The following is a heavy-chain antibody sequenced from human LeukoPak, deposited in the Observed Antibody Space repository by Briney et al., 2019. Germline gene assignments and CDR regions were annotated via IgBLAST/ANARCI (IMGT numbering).Heavy chain of an antibody. J-gene: IGHJ4*02. V-gene: IGHV1-3*01. D-gene: IGHD3-3*01. CDR2: INAGNGNT. CDR1: GYTFTSYA. Sequence: ASVKVSCKASGYTFTSYAMHWVRQAPGQRPEWMGWINAGNGNTKYSQKFQGRVTITRDTSASTAYMELSSLRSEDTAVYYCARFGYDFWSGYYTRPIPPDYWGQGTLVTVSS. CDR3: ARFGYDFWSGYYTRPIPPDY.